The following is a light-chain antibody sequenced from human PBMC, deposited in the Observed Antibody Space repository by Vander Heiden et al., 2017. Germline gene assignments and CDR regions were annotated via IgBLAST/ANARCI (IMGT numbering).Light chain of an antibody. J-gene: IGKJ2*01. Sequence: ELVLTHSPATLSLSPGDRATLSCRASQSVSSYLAWYQQKPGQAPRLLIYDASNRATGIPARFSRSGYGTDVTLTISSREPEDFTVYYCQQQCNGPPYTFGPGTKLEIK. CDR1: QSVSSY. CDR2: DAS. V-gene: IGKV3-11*01. CDR3: QQQCNGPPYT.